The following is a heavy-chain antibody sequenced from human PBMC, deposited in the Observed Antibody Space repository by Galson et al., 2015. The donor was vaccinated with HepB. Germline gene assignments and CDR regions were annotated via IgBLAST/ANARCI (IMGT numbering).Heavy chain of an antibody. CDR2: IWYDGSNK. J-gene: IGHJ6*03. V-gene: IGHV3-33*01. Sequence: SLRLSCAASGFTFSSYGMHWVRQAPGKGLEWVAVIWYDGSNKYYADSVKGRFTISSDNSKNTLYLQMNSLRAEDTAVYYCARAAFWSGYAPYYYYMDVWGKGTTVTVSS. CDR3: ARAAFWSGYAPYYYYMDV. CDR1: GFTFSSYG. D-gene: IGHD3-3*01.